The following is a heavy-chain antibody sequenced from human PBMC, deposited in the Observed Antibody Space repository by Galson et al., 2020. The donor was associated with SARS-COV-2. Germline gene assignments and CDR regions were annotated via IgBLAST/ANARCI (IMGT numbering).Heavy chain of an antibody. J-gene: IGHJ4*02. CDR2: ISYDGSHK. D-gene: IGHD4-4*01. CDR3: AMMQQSYYFDY. V-gene: IGHV3-30*04. Sequence: GESLKISYAASGFTFSSYAMHWVRQAPGKGLEWVPVISYDGSHKYYADSVKGRFTISRDNSKNTLYLQMNSLRAEDTAVYYCAMMQQSYYFDYWCQGTLVTVSS. CDR1: GFTFSSYA.